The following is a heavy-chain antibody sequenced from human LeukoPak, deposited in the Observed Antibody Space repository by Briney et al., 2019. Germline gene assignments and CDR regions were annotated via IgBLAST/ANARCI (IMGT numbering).Heavy chain of an antibody. Sequence: PGRSLRLSCAASGFTFSSYGMHWFRQAPGKGLEWVAVIWYDGSNKYYADSVKGRFTISRDNSKNTLYLQMNSLRAEDTAVYYCAKDGPDYYDRAFDIWGQGTMVTVSS. J-gene: IGHJ3*02. CDR1: GFTFSSYG. D-gene: IGHD3-22*01. CDR3: AKDGPDYYDRAFDI. CDR2: IWYDGSNK. V-gene: IGHV3-33*06.